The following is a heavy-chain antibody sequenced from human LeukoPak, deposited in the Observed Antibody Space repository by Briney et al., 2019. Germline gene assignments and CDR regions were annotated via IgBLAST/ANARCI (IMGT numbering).Heavy chain of an antibody. D-gene: IGHD6-13*01. CDR1: GGSFSGYY. V-gene: IGHV4-34*12. J-gene: IGHJ3*02. CDR3: ARFGSSTWYKGAFDI. Sequence: SETLSLTCAVYGGSFSGYYWSWIRQPPGKGLEWIGVIVHSGNTKYNPSLKSRVTISVDTSKNQFSLNLTSVTAADTAVYYCARFGSSTWYKGAFDIWGQGTMVTVAS. CDR2: IVHSGNT.